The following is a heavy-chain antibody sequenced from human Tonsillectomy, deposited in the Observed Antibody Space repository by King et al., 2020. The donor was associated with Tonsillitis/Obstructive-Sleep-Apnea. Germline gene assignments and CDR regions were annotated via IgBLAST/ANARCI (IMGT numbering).Heavy chain of an antibody. CDR1: GGTFSSYA. CDR3: ARGGCSSTSCYRAHSWFDP. V-gene: IGHV1-69*04. CDR2: IIPILGIA. J-gene: IGHJ5*02. Sequence: QLVQSGAEVKKPGSSVKVSCKASGGTFSSYAISWVRQAPGQGLEWMGRIIPILGIANYAQKFQGRVTITADKSTSTAYMELSSLRSEDTAVYYCARGGCSSTSCYRAHSWFDPWGQGTLVTVSS. D-gene: IGHD2-2*02.